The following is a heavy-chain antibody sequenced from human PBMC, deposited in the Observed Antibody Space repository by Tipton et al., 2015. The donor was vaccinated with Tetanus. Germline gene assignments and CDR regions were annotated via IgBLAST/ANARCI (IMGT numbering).Heavy chain of an antibody. CDR1: GYSFTSYW. CDR2: IYPGDFEI. D-gene: IGHD3-10*01. V-gene: IGHV5-51*01. Sequence: QLVQSGAEVKKSGESLKISCKASGYSFTSYWIGWVRQMPGKGLEWMGIIYPGDFEIRYTPSFQGQVTISADKSINTAYLQWSSRKASDTAMYYGARHGFGGLGEASYGMDAWCRGTTVTVSS. CDR3: ARHGFGGLGEASYGMDA. J-gene: IGHJ6*02.